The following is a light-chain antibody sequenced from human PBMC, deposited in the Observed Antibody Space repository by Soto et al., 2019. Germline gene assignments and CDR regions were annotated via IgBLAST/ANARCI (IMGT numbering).Light chain of an antibody. J-gene: IGKJ1*01. CDR3: QQYASSPLT. CDR1: QSVSNNY. CDR2: DAS. Sequence: EIVLTHSPGTLSLSPGERATLSCRASQSVSNNYLAWYQQKPGQAPRLVIYDASSRAAGIPDRFSASGSGTAFTLTISRLEPEDFAVYYCQQYASSPLTFGRGTKVEIK. V-gene: IGKV3-20*01.